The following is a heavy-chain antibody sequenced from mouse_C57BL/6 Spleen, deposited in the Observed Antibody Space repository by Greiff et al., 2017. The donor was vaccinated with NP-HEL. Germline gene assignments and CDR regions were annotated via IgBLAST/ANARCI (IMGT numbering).Heavy chain of an antibody. CDR1: GYTFTSYW. V-gene: IGHV1-59*01. D-gene: IGHD4-1*01. Sequence: QVQLQQPGAELVRPGTSVKLSCKASGYTFTSYWMHWVKQRPGQGLEWIGVIDPSDSYTNYNQKFKGKATLTVDTSSSTAYMQLSSLTSEDSAVYYCARGASLGRYAMDYWGQGTSVTVSS. CDR2: IDPSDSYT. CDR3: ARGASLGRYAMDY. J-gene: IGHJ4*01.